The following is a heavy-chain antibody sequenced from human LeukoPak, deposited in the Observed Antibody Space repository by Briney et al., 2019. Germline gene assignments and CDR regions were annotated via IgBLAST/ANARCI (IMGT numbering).Heavy chain of an antibody. CDR1: GFTFSSYA. J-gene: IGHJ6*03. D-gene: IGHD6-13*01. CDR2: ISGSGGST. CDR3: AQAGMQQLEPYYMDV. Sequence: PGGSLRLSCAASGFTFSSYAMSWVRQAPGKGLEWVSAISGSGGSTYYADSVKGRFTISRDNSKNTLYLQMNSLRAEDTAVYYCAQAGMQQLEPYYMDVWGKGTTVTVSS. V-gene: IGHV3-23*01.